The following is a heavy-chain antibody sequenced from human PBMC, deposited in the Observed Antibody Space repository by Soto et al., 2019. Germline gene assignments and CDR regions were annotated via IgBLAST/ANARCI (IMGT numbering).Heavy chain of an antibody. CDR1: GYIFTSYY. V-gene: IGHV1-46*01. J-gene: IGHJ4*02. CDR2: INSSGGRT. D-gene: IGHD2-15*01. CDR3: ARGHYLGKGGPDY. Sequence: QVQLVQSGAEVKKPGASVKVSCKASGYIFTSYYIFWVRQAPGQGLELMGIINSSGGRTTYEQKFQGRLTMTTDPSTSTVYMELSSLKSEDTAVYYCARGHYLGKGGPDYWGQGTRVTVSS.